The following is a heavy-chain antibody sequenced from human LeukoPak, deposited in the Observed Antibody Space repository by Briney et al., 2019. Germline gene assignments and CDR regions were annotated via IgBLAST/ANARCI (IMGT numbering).Heavy chain of an antibody. CDR2: IYTSGST. CDR3: ARLSCSSTSCYTPTTNWFDP. V-gene: IGHV4-4*09. Sequence: SETLSLTCTVSGGSISSYYWSWIRQPPGKGLEWIGYIYTSGSTNYNPSLQSRVTISVDTSKNQFSLELSSVTAADTAVYYCARLSCSSTSCYTPTTNWFDPWGQGTLVTVSS. CDR1: GGSISSYY. J-gene: IGHJ5*02. D-gene: IGHD2-2*02.